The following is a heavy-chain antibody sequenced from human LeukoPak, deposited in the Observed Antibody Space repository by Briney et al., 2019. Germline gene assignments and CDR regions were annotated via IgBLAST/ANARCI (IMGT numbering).Heavy chain of an antibody. J-gene: IGHJ4*02. CDR3: AKMGNPATVTTDY. CDR1: GGSIGSSSW. V-gene: IGHV4-4*02. Sequence: PSETLPLTCAVSGGSIGSSSWWSWVRQPPGKGLEWIGEIYHSGSTNYNPSLKSRVTISVDKSKNQFSLKLSSVTAADTAVYFCAKMGNPATVTTDYWGQGTLVTVSS. D-gene: IGHD4-17*01. CDR2: IYHSGST.